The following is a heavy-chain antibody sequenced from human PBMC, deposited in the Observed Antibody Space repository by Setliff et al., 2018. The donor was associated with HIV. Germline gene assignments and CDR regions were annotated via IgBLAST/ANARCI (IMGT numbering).Heavy chain of an antibody. J-gene: IGHJ4*02. CDR3: GRAPPYCSGGSCADY. CDR2: IHSSSSRI. V-gene: IGHV3-48*04. D-gene: IGHD2-15*01. CDR1: GFTFSDYS. Sequence: GGSLRLSCAASGFTFSDYSMNWFRQTPGKGLEWVSFIHSSSSRIYYADSVKGRFTVSRDNAKNPLYLQMNNLRAEDTAVYYCGRAPPYCSGGSCADYWGQGTLVTVSS.